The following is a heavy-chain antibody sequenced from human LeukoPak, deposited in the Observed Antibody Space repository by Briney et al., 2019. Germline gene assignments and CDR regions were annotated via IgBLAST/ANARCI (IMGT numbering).Heavy chain of an antibody. CDR3: ARDHTIFGVSRYYFDY. Sequence: PGGALRLSCAASGFTFSSYGMHRVRQAPGKGLEWGAVIWYVGSNKYYADSVKGRFTISRDNSKNTLYLQMNSLRAEDTAVYYCARDHTIFGVSRYYFDYWGQGTLVTVSS. D-gene: IGHD3-3*01. CDR1: GFTFSSYG. V-gene: IGHV3-33*01. CDR2: IWYVGSNK. J-gene: IGHJ4*02.